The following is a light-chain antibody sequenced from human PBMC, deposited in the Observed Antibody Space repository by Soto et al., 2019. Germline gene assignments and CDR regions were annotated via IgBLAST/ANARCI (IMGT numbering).Light chain of an antibody. J-gene: IGKJ5*01. Sequence: EIVMTQSPATLSVSPGERATLSCRASQSVSSNLAWYQQKPGQAPRLLIYGASIRATGIPARFSGSGSGTEFTLTISSLQSEDFEVYYCQQYNTWPPITFGQGTRLEIK. CDR1: QSVSSN. V-gene: IGKV3D-15*01. CDR2: GAS. CDR3: QQYNTWPPIT.